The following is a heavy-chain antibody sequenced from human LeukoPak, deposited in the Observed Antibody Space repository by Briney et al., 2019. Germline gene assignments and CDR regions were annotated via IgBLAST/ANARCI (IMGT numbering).Heavy chain of an antibody. CDR2: ISSSSSYI. D-gene: IGHD6-19*01. CDR1: GFTFSSYS. V-gene: IGHV3-21*01. Sequence: RGSLRLSCAASGFTFSSYSMNWVRQAPGKGLEWVSSISSSSSYIYYADSVKGRFTISRDNAKNSLYLQMNSLRAEDTAVYYCARDQGWNAFDIWGQGTMVTVSS. CDR3: ARDQGWNAFDI. J-gene: IGHJ3*02.